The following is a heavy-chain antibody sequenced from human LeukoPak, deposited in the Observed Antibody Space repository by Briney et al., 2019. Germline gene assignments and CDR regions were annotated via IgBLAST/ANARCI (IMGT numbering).Heavy chain of an antibody. CDR1: GGSISSYY. CDR3: ARGGGWLKPFDY. Sequence: SETLSLTCTVSGGSISSYYWSWIRQPPGKGLEWIGYIYYSGSTNYNPSLKSRVTISVDTSKNQFSLKLSSVTAADTAVYYCARGGGWLKPFDYWGQGTLVTVSS. V-gene: IGHV4-59*01. D-gene: IGHD6-19*01. CDR2: IYYSGST. J-gene: IGHJ4*02.